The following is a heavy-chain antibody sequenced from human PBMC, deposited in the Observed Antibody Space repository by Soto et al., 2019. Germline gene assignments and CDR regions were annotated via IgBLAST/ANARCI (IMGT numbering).Heavy chain of an antibody. CDR1: GGSISSTGYY. V-gene: IGHV4-39*07. CDR3: ARDGEYYYGSGWPYYYYGMDV. D-gene: IGHD3-10*01. CDR2: IYYSGST. J-gene: IGHJ6*02. Sequence: PSETLSLSYTVSGGSISSTGYYWGWIRQPPGKGLEWIGSIYYSGSTSYNPSLQSRVTMSVDTSKNQLSLKVSSVTAADTAVYYCARDGEYYYGSGWPYYYYGMDVWGQGTMVTVSS.